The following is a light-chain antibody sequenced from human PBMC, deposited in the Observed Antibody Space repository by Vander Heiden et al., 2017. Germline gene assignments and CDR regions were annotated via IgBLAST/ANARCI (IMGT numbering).Light chain of an antibody. CDR2: EVS. CDR1: SSDVGGYNY. V-gene: IGLV2-8*01. Sequence: QSALTPPPSPSGSPGQSVTISCTGTSSDVGGYNYVSWYQQHPGKAPKLIIYEVSKRPSGVPDRFSGSKSGNTASLTVSGLQAEDEADYYCSSSATSNNSVFGTGTKVTVL. J-gene: IGLJ1*01. CDR3: SSSATSNNSV.